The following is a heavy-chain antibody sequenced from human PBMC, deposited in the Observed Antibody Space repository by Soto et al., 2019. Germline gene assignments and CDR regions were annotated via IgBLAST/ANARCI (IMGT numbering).Heavy chain of an antibody. V-gene: IGHV3-23*01. CDR3: ATDPLYYYDSSGLFDY. D-gene: IGHD3-22*01. J-gene: IGHJ4*02. CDR1: VFTFSIYA. Sequence: PRGSLGLSCASSVFTFSIYAMSWVRQAPGKGLDWVSAISGSGGSTYYADSVKGRFTISRDNSKNTLYLQMNSPRAEDTAVYYCATDPLYYYDSSGLFDYWGQGTMVTVSS. CDR2: ISGSGGST.